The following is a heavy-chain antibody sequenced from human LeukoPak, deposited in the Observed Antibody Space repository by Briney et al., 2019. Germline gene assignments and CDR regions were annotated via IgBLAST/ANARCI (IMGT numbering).Heavy chain of an antibody. J-gene: IGHJ6*02. CDR3: ASTMVTSMDV. CDR1: GLTFSTYA. D-gene: IGHD4-17*01. V-gene: IGHV3-23*05. Sequence: GGSLRLSCAASGLTFSTYAMAWVRQAPGKGLEWVATIDTHGDNTYYADSVKGRFTISRDNAKSALYLQMNSLRVEGTAVYYCASTMVTSMDVWGQGTTVTVSS. CDR2: IDTHGDNT.